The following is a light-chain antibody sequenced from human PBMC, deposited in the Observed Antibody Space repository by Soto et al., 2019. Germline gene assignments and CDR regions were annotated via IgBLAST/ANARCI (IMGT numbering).Light chain of an antibody. CDR2: GAS. Sequence: EIVLTQSPGTLSLSPGERAALYCRASQSVSSTYLAWYQHKPGQAPRLLIYGASNRATGIPDRFSGSGSGTDFTLTISGLEPEDFAVYYCQQYGSSSYTFGQGTKLEIK. J-gene: IGKJ2*01. CDR1: QSVSSTY. V-gene: IGKV3-20*01. CDR3: QQYGSSSYT.